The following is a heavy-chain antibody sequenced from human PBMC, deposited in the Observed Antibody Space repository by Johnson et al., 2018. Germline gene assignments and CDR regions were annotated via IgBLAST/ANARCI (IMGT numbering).Heavy chain of an antibody. CDR1: GGSFSGYY. D-gene: IGHD2-2*01. J-gene: IGHJ6*03. CDR2: INHSGST. CDR3: ASSKSLPAANTYYHYYMDV. V-gene: IGHV4-34*01. Sequence: QVQLQQWGAGLLKPSETLSLTCAVYGGSFSGYYWSWIRQPPGKGLEWIGEINHSGSTNYNPSLKSRVTISVDTSKNPFSLKLSSVPAADTAVYYCASSKSLPAANTYYHYYMDVWGKGTTVTVSS.